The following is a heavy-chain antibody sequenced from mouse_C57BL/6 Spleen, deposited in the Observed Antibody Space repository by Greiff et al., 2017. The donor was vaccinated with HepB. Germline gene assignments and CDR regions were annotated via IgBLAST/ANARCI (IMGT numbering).Heavy chain of an antibody. Sequence: EVQLVESGPELVKPGASVKISCKASGYSFTDYNMNWVKQSNGKSLEWIGVINPNYGTTSYNQKFKGKATLTVDQSSSTAYMQLNSLTSEDSAVYYCARSLYGNYVYAMDYWGQGTSVTVSS. J-gene: IGHJ4*01. CDR3: ARSLYGNYVYAMDY. CDR1: GYSFTDYN. D-gene: IGHD2-1*01. CDR2: INPNYGTT. V-gene: IGHV1-39*01.